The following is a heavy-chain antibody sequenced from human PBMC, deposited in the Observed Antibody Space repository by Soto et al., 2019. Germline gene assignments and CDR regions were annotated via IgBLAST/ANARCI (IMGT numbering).Heavy chain of an antibody. Sequence: GGSLRLSCAASGFTFSSYDMHWVRQATGKGLEWVSAIGTAGDTYYPGSVKGRFTISRENAKNSLYLQMNSLTAEDTAVYYCARGGEDSGWYLAGGGRNNWFDPWGQGTLVTVSS. V-gene: IGHV3-13*01. CDR1: GFTFSSYD. D-gene: IGHD6-19*01. CDR3: ARGGEDSGWYLAGGGRNNWFDP. J-gene: IGHJ5*02. CDR2: IGTAGDT.